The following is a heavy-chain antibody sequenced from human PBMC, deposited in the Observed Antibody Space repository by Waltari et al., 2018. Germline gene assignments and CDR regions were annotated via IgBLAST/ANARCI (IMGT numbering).Heavy chain of an antibody. CDR3: ARDPGLGRTGGVRAGGMDV. CDR2: LNAGNGNT. V-gene: IGHV1-3*01. Sequence: QVQLVQSGAEVKKPGASVKVAGKASGYTFTSYAMHWVRQAPGQRLEWMGWLNAGNGNTKYSQKFQGRVTITRDTSASTAYMDLSSLRSEDTAVYYCARDPGLGRTGGVRAGGMDVWGQGTTVTVSS. D-gene: IGHD2-8*02. J-gene: IGHJ6*02. CDR1: GYTFTSYA.